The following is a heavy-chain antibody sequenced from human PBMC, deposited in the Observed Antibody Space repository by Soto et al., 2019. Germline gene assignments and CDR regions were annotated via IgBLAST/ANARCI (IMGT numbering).Heavy chain of an antibody. Sequence: QLQLQESGSGLLRPSQTLSLTCLVSGGSILNGNYSWTWIRQPPGKALEWFGYIFHSGSTYYNLSLSRPVTLAVDRSKSQFSLNRMSMTDADPAVYYCASRFVGWAMGYFDRWSQGTLVTVSS. CDR1: GGSILNGNYS. D-gene: IGHD5-18*01. CDR2: IFHSGST. CDR3: ASRFVGWAMGYFDR. J-gene: IGHJ4*02. V-gene: IGHV4-30-2*01.